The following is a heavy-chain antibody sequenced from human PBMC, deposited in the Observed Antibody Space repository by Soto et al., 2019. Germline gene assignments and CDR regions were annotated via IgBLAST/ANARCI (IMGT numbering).Heavy chain of an antibody. CDR2: IYYSGST. Sequence: SETLSLTCTVSGGSISSGGYYWSWIRQHPGKGLEWIGHIYYSGSTYYNPSLKSRVTISVDMSKNQFSLKLSSVTAADTAVYYCAREASNSGYDHNWFDPWGQGTPVTVSS. V-gene: IGHV4-31*03. CDR3: AREASNSGYDHNWFDP. D-gene: IGHD5-12*01. CDR1: GGSISSGGYY. J-gene: IGHJ5*02.